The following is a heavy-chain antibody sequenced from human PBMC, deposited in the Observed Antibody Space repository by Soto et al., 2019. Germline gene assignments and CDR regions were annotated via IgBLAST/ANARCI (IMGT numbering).Heavy chain of an antibody. CDR2: INHSGST. CDR3: ARGPQLVEGISWFDP. CDR1: GGSFSGYY. V-gene: IGHV4-34*01. J-gene: IGHJ5*02. D-gene: IGHD6-6*01. Sequence: QVQLQQWGAGLLKPSETLSLTCAVYGGSFSGYYWSWIRQPPGKGLEWIGEINHSGSTNYNPSLKSRVTISVDTSKNQFSLKLSSVTAADTAVYYCARGPQLVEGISWFDPWGQGTLVTVSS.